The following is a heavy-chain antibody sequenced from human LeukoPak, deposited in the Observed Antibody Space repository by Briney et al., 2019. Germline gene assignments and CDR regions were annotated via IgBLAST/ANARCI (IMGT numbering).Heavy chain of an antibody. CDR1: GSTFSSYG. J-gene: IGHJ5*02. D-gene: IGHD3-10*01. CDR3: ARDGNVLWFRGLGYWFDP. Sequence: PGGSLRLSCAASGSTFSSYGMHWVRQAPGKGLEWVALIWYDGSKKYYADSVKGRFTISRDNSKNTLYLQMNSQRAEDTAVYYCARDGNVLWFRGLGYWFDPWGQGTLVTVSS. V-gene: IGHV3-33*01. CDR2: IWYDGSKK.